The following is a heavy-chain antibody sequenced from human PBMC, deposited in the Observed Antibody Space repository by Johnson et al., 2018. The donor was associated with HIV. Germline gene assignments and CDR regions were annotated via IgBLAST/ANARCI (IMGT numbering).Heavy chain of an antibody. CDR3: TGGRDLRAFDI. CDR2: IRSKTYGGTP. D-gene: IGHD2-21*02. Sequence: VQLVESGGGVVQPGRSLRLSCAASGFTFSSYAMHWVRQAPGKGLEWLGFIRSKTYGGTPHYAASVKGRFTISRDDPNTIAYLQMDSLKTEDTAMYYCTGGRDLRAFDIWGQGTMVTVSS. V-gene: IGHV3-49*04. J-gene: IGHJ3*02. CDR1: GFTFSSYA.